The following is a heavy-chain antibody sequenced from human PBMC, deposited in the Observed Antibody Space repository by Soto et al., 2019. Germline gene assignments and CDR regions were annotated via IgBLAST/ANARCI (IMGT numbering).Heavy chain of an antibody. CDR3: AAGNFWSGYYFDY. CDR2: INPDSGST. CDR1: GYTFTGYY. V-gene: IGHV1-2*02. Sequence: ASVKVSCKASGYTFTGYYMHWVRQARGQGLEWMGWINPDSGSTNYAQKFQERVTITRDMSTSTAYMELSSLRSEDTAVYYCAAGNFWSGYYFDYWGQGTLVTVSS. J-gene: IGHJ4*02. D-gene: IGHD3-3*01.